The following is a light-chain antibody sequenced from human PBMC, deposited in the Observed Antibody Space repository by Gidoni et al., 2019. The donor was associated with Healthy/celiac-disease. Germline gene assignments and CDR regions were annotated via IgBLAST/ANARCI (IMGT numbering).Light chain of an antibody. CDR3: QQYGSSPPRLT. CDR1: PSVSSSY. J-gene: IGKJ4*01. CDR2: GAS. Sequence: EIVFTQSPGTLSLSPGERATLSCRASPSVSSSYLAWYQQKPGQAPRLLISGASSRATGIPDRFSGSGSGTEFTLTISRLEPEEFAVYYCQQYGSSPPRLTFGGGTKVEIK. V-gene: IGKV3-20*01.